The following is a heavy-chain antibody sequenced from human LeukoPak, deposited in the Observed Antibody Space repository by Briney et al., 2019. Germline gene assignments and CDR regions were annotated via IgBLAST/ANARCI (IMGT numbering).Heavy chain of an antibody. V-gene: IGHV3-9*01. CDR2: ISWNSGSI. J-gene: IGHJ5*02. CDR3: AKDMVRGVINYWFDP. CDR1: GFTFDDYA. D-gene: IGHD3-10*01. Sequence: GGSLRLSCAASGFTFDDYAMHWVRQAPGKGLEWVSGISWNSGSIGYADSVKGRFTISRDNAKNSLYLQMNSLRAEDTALYYCAKDMVRGVINYWFDPWGQGTLVTVSS.